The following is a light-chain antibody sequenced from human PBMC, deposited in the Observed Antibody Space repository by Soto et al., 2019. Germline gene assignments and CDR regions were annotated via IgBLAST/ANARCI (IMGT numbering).Light chain of an antibody. J-gene: IGLJ3*02. CDR3: SSYAGSNNWV. CDR2: EVT. V-gene: IGLV2-8*01. CDR1: SSDVGTYNY. Sequence: QSALTQPPSASGSPGQSVTISCTGTSSDVGTYNYVSWYQQYPGKAPKLMIYEVTKRPSGVPDRFSGSKSGNTASLTVSGLQAEDEADNYCSSYAGSNNWVFGGGTKLTVL.